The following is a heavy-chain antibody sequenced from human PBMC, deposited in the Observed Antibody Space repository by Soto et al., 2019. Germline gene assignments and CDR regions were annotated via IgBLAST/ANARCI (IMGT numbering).Heavy chain of an antibody. CDR2: IIPIFGTA. Sequence: SVKVSCKASGGSFSGYAIRWVRQAPGQGLEWMGGIIPIFGTANYAQKFQGRVTITADESTSTAYMELSSLRSEDTAVYYCARVGDYDILTVHWGQGTLVTVSS. J-gene: IGHJ4*02. CDR1: GGSFSGYA. CDR3: ARVGDYDILTVH. D-gene: IGHD3-9*01. V-gene: IGHV1-69*13.